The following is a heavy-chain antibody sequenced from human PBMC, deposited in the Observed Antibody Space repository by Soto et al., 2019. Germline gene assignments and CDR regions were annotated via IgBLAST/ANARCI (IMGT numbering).Heavy chain of an antibody. CDR2: ISGSGDNI. CDR1: GFSFSIYA. CDR3: AKDYASGINWYFDL. D-gene: IGHD2-2*01. V-gene: IGHV3-23*01. J-gene: IGHJ2*01. Sequence: EVQLLESGGDLVQPGGSLRLSCAASGFSFSIYAMNCVRQAPGQGLEWVSAISGSGDNIYYADPVKGRFTISRDNSKNTLYLQMNSVGAEDKAIYDCAKDYASGINWYFDLWGRGTLVTVSS.